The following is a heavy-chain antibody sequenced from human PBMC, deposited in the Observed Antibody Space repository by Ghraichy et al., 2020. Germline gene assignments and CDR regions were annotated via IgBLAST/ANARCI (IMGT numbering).Heavy chain of an antibody. V-gene: IGHV4-34*01. D-gene: IGHD6-13*01. Sequence: SETLSLTCAVYGGSFSGYYWSWIRQPPGKGLEWIGEINHSGSTNYNPSLKSRVTISVHTSKNQFSLKLSSVTAADTAVYYCARGRGIIAARRRYFDYWGQGTLVTVSS. CDR2: INHSGST. J-gene: IGHJ4*02. CDR3: ARGRGIIAARRRYFDY. CDR1: GGSFSGYY.